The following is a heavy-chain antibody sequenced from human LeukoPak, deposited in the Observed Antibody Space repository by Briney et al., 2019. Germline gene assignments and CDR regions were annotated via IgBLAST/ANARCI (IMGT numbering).Heavy chain of an antibody. J-gene: IGHJ4*02. CDR3: ARDSSGYAYYFDY. CDR2: IYYSGST. D-gene: IGHD5-12*01. Sequence: PSETLSLTCTVSDGSVSSAYYYWSWIRQPPGKGLDWIGYIYYSGSTNYNPSLKSRVTISVDTSKNQFSLKLSSVTAADTAVYYCARDSSGYAYYFDYWGQGTLLTVSS. V-gene: IGHV4-61*01. CDR1: DGSVSSAYYY.